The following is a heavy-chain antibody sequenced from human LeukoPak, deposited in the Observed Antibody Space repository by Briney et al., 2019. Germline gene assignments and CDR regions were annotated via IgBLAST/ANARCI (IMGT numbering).Heavy chain of an antibody. CDR1: GFTFSSYS. CDR2: ISSSSSYI. Sequence: GGSLRLSCAASGFTFSSYSMNWVRQAPGKGLEWVSSISSSSSYIYYADSVKGRFTISRDNAKNSLYLQMNSLRAKDTAVYYCARQGGCSGGSCYHYYYYGMDVWGQGTTVTVSS. J-gene: IGHJ6*02. CDR3: ARQGGCSGGSCYHYYYYGMDV. V-gene: IGHV3-21*01. D-gene: IGHD2-15*01.